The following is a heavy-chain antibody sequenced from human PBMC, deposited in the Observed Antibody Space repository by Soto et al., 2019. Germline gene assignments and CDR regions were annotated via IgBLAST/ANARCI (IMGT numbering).Heavy chain of an antibody. Sequence: TGGSLRLSCAASGLVFTNAQMHWVRQAPGKGLEWVSVIYSGGSTYYADSVKGRFTISRDNSKNTLYLQMNSLRAEDTAVYYCASQDYGDYYTVDYWGQGTLVTVSS. J-gene: IGHJ4*02. CDR2: IYSGGST. V-gene: IGHV3-66*04. CDR3: ASQDYGDYYTVDY. D-gene: IGHD4-17*01. CDR1: GLVFTNAQ.